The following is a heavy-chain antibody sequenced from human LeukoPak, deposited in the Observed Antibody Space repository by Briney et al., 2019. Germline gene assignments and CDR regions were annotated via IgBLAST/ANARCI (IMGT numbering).Heavy chain of an antibody. CDR1: GGSISSYY. J-gene: IGHJ4*02. CDR3: ARDVWDYGSGSHYIDY. CDR2: IYYSGST. D-gene: IGHD3-10*01. Sequence: KPSETLSLTCTVSGGSISSYYWSWIRQPPGKGLEWIGYIYYSGSTNYNPSLKSRVTISVDTSKNQFSLKLSSVTAADTAVYYCARDVWDYGSGSHYIDYWGQGTLVTVSS. V-gene: IGHV4-59*01.